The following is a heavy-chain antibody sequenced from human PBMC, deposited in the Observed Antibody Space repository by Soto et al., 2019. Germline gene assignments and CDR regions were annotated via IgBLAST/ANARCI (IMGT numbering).Heavy chain of an antibody. CDR2: IYYSGST. D-gene: IGHD3-10*01. V-gene: IGHV4-31*03. CDR1: GGSISSGGYY. Sequence: QVQLQESGPGLVKPSQTLSLTCTVSGGSISSGGYYWSWIRQHPGKGLEWIGYIYYSGSTYYNPSLKSRVTISVDTSKNQFSLKLSSVTAADTAVYYCAREGARRFGEFKAPPYPINWFDPWGQGTLVTVSS. CDR3: AREGARRFGEFKAPPYPINWFDP. J-gene: IGHJ5*02.